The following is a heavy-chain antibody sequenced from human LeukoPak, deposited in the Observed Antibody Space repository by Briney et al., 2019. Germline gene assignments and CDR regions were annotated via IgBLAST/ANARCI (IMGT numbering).Heavy chain of an antibody. CDR2: IYHSGST. V-gene: IGHV4-34*01. Sequence: SETLSLTCAVYGGSFSGYYWTWIRQPPGKGLEWIGYIYHSGSTYYNPSLKSRVTISVDRSKNQFSLKLSSVTAADTAVYYCARGGVMVAGTPYYYYGMDVWGQGTTVTVSS. CDR3: ARGGVMVAGTPYYYYGMDV. CDR1: GGSFSGYY. J-gene: IGHJ6*02. D-gene: IGHD2-8*01.